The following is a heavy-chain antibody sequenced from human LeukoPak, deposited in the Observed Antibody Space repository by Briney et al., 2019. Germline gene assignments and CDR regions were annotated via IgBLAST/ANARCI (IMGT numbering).Heavy chain of an antibody. D-gene: IGHD5-18*01. CDR3: AISTGYSYIFDY. V-gene: IGHV3-53*01. CDR2: IYGGGFT. J-gene: IGHJ4*02. Sequence: PGGSLRLSCAASGFTVSSNYMTWVRQAPGKGLEWVSVIYGGGFTYYADSVKVRFTISRDNSKNTLYLQMNNLRVDDTAVYYCAISTGYSYIFDYWGQGTLVTVSS. CDR1: GFTVSSNY.